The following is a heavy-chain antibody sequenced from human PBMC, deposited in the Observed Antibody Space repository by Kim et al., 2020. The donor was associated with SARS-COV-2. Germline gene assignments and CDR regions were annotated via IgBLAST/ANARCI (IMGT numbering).Heavy chain of an antibody. J-gene: IGHJ4*02. D-gene: IGHD3-22*01. CDR1: GFTFSGSG. Sequence: GGSLRLSCAASGFTFSGSGVHWVRQASGKGLEWVGRIRSKTNNYATAYAVSVKGRFTISRDDSEDTAYLQMNSLKTEDTAVYYCTSGYDNSGSLVLIWGQGTLVTVSS. CDR2: IRSKTNNYAT. V-gene: IGHV3-73*01. CDR3: TSGYDNSGSLVLI.